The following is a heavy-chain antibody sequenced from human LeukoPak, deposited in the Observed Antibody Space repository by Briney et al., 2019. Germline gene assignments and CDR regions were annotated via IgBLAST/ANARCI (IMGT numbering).Heavy chain of an antibody. V-gene: IGHV3-23*01. CDR2: ISGSGGST. CDR3: AKVGAGYSGYERGSYFDY. Sequence: GGSLRLSCAASGFSFSSYAMSWVRQAPGKGLEWVSVISGSGGSTYYADSVKGRFTISRDNSKNTLYLQMNSLRAEDAAVYYCAKVGAGYSGYERGSYFDYWGQGTLVTVSS. J-gene: IGHJ4*02. CDR1: GFSFSSYA. D-gene: IGHD5-12*01.